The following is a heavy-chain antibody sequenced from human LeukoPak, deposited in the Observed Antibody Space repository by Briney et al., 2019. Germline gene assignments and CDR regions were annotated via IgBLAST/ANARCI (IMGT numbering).Heavy chain of an antibody. Sequence: SETLSLTCTVSGVSISSYYWSWIRQPAGKGLEWIGRIYTSGSTNYNPSLQSRVTMSVDTSKNEFSLRMSSVTAADTAVYYCTRDSGTTGEVKFDPWGQGTLVAVSS. D-gene: IGHD3-10*01. CDR1: GVSISSYY. CDR3: TRDSGTTGEVKFDP. CDR2: IYTSGST. V-gene: IGHV4-4*07. J-gene: IGHJ5*02.